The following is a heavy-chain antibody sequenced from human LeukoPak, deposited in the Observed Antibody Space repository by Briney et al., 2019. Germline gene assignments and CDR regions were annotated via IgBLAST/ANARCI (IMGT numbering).Heavy chain of an antibody. CDR1: GFTFSNYA. CDR3: AKDPGYYYDTSGYYYFDY. Sequence: GGSLRLSCAASGFTFSNYAMSWVRQAPGKGLEWVSAISGSGGGTYYADSVKGRFTISRDNSKNTLYLQMNSLRAEDTAVYYCAKDPGYYYDTSGYYYFDYWGQGTRVTVSS. D-gene: IGHD3-22*01. CDR2: ISGSGGGT. J-gene: IGHJ4*02. V-gene: IGHV3-23*01.